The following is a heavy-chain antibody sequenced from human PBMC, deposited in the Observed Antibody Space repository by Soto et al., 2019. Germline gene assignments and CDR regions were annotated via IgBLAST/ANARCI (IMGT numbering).Heavy chain of an antibody. CDR3: ARARSYYDSSGYQYYFDY. J-gene: IGHJ4*02. Sequence: QLQLQESGSGLVKPSQTLSLTCAVSGGSISSGGYSWSWIRQPPGKGLEWIGYIYHSGSTYYNPSLKSRVTISVDRSKNQFSLKLSSVTAADTAVYYCARARSYYDSSGYQYYFDYWGQGTLVTVSS. V-gene: IGHV4-30-2*01. CDR1: GGSISSGGYS. CDR2: IYHSGST. D-gene: IGHD3-22*01.